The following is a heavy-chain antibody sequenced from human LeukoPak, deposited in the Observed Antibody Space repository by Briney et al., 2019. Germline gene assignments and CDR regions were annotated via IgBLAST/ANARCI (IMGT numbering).Heavy chain of an antibody. Sequence: SETLSLTCTVSGGSISSSSYYWGWIRQPPGKGLEWIGSIYYSGSTYYNPSLKSRVTISVDTSKNQFSLKLSSVTAADTAVYYCARDFSMGDFWSGYYAYYFDYWGQGTLVTVSS. J-gene: IGHJ4*02. CDR2: IYYSGST. D-gene: IGHD3-3*01. V-gene: IGHV4-39*07. CDR1: GGSISSSSYY. CDR3: ARDFSMGDFWSGYYAYYFDY.